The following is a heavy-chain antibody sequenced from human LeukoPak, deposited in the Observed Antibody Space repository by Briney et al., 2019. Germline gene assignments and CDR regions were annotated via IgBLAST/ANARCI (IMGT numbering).Heavy chain of an antibody. CDR2: IWSDGSNK. J-gene: IGHJ4*02. D-gene: IGHD5-18*01. V-gene: IGHV3-30*02. Sequence: GGSLRLSCAASGFTFSNYGMNWVRQAPGKGLEWVALIWSDGSNKFYADSVKGRFTISRDNSKNTLYLQMTSLRAEDTAVYYCAKDDSYGRFDYWGQGTLVTVSS. CDR3: AKDDSYGRFDY. CDR1: GFTFSNYG.